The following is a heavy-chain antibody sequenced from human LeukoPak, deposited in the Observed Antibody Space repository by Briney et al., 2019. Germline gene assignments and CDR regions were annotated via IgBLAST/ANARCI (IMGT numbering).Heavy chain of an antibody. D-gene: IGHD6-13*01. V-gene: IGHV3-23*01. CDR2: ISGSGGST. CDR1: GFTFSSYA. Sequence: GGSLRLSCAASGFTFSSYAMSWVRQAPGKGLEWVSAISGSGGSTYYADSVKGRFTISRDNAKNSLYLQMNSLRAEDTAVYYCARGGVAAYNWFDPWGQGTLVTVSS. J-gene: IGHJ5*02. CDR3: ARGGVAAYNWFDP.